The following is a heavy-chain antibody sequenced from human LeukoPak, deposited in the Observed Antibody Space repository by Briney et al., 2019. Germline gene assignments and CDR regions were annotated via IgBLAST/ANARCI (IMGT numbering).Heavy chain of an antibody. Sequence: PGGSLRLSCAGSGFSFSSNTMSWVRQAPGRGLEGVSAISNNGGRTDYADSVKGRFTICRDNSQSTLYLHMDSLRAEDTAVYYCARDEDTSALSEYWGQGTLVTVSS. CDR1: GFSFSSNT. J-gene: IGHJ4*02. CDR3: ARDEDTSALSEY. D-gene: IGHD2/OR15-2a*01. CDR2: ISNNGGRT. V-gene: IGHV3-23*01.